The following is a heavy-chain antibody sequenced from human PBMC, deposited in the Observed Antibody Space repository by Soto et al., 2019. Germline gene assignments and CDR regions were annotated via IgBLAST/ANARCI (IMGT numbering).Heavy chain of an antibody. V-gene: IGHV3-21*01. CDR2: ISSSSTYI. CDR3: ARDQYYYDSSGYPLSYFDY. CDR1: GFAFSTYT. Sequence: PGGSLRLSCAASGFAFSTYTMNWVRQAPGKGLEWVSSISSSSTYIYYADSVKGRFTISRDNAKNSLYLQMNSLRAEDTAVYYCARDQYYYDSSGYPLSYFDYWGQGT. J-gene: IGHJ4*02. D-gene: IGHD3-22*01.